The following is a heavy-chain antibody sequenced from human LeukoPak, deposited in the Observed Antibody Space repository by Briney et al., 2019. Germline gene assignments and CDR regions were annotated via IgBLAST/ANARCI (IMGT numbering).Heavy chain of an antibody. CDR3: ARGTYHYGSGSYPFGFYFDY. V-gene: IGHV4-30-2*01. CDR1: GGSISSGGYS. D-gene: IGHD3-10*01. J-gene: IGHJ4*02. CDR2: IYHSGST. Sequence: SQTLSLTCAVSGGSISSGGYSGSWIRQPPGKGREWIGYIYHSGSTYYNPSLKSRLTISVDRSKNQFSLKLSSVTAADTAVYYCARGTYHYGSGSYPFGFYFDYWGQGTLVTVSS.